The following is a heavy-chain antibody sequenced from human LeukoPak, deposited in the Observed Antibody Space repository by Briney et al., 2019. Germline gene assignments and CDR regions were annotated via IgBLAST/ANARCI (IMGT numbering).Heavy chain of an antibody. J-gene: IGHJ6*02. D-gene: IGHD3-16*02. V-gene: IGHV1-3*04. CDR2: ISTGDGDT. Sequence: ASVKVSCKASGYTFTGYYMHWVRQAPGQGLEWMGWISTGDGDTKYSQKFQGRVTITRDTSASTAYMDLRSLRSEDTAIYYCARDRYFPTPGTNDLYYYYYGMDIWGQGTTVTVSS. CDR1: GYTFTGYY. CDR3: ARDRYFPTPGTNDLYYYYYGMDI.